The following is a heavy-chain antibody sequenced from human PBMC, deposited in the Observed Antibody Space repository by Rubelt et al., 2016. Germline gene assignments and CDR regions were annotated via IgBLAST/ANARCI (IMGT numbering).Heavy chain of an antibody. V-gene: IGHV4-59*01. J-gene: IGHJ4*02. CDR1: GGSISSYY. Sequence: QVQLQESGPGLVKPSETLSLTCTVSGGSISSYYWSWIRQPPGKGLEWIGYIYYSGSTNYNPSLKSRGTISVDTSKNQFSLKLSSVTAADTAVYYCARDSGSYYEHYFDYWGQGTLVTVSS. CDR2: IYYSGST. D-gene: IGHD1-26*01. CDR3: ARDSGSYYEHYFDY.